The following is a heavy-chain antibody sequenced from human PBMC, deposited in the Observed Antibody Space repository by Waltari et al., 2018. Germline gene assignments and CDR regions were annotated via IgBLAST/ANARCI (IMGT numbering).Heavy chain of an antibody. J-gene: IGHJ5*02. CDR1: GDSVTNPNSY. D-gene: IGHD3-3*01. V-gene: IGHV4-39*07. CDR3: ARDTSYDFWGRGYYNGRGGFDP. CDR2: IYLRGTV. Sequence: QVELQESDPGLVKPSETLSLTCTVSGDSVTNPNSYWAWIRQPPGKGLEWMGSIYLRGTVYYNPSRGSRVTISLDTSKNQFFLKLRSATAADTAIYFCARDTSYDFWGRGYYNGRGGFDPWGQGTLVRVSS.